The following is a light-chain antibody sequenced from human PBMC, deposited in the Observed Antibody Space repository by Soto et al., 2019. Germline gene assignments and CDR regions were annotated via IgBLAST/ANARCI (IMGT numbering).Light chain of an antibody. CDR1: QTIIRY. J-gene: IGKJ1*01. CDR3: QQTYSPPWT. V-gene: IGKV1-39*01. Sequence: GDRVTLTCRASQTIIRYLSWYQQKKGKAPKLLISAASSLQSGVSSRFNGSRYGTDVNLTISSLQPDDFAAYYCQQTYSPPWTFGLGTKVDIK. CDR2: AAS.